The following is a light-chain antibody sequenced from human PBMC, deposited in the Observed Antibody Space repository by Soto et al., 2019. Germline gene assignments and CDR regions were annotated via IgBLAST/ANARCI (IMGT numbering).Light chain of an antibody. CDR3: ATWDDSLNGYV. CDR1: SSNVGSNT. Sequence: QSVLTQPPSVSETPGQRVTISCSGSSSNVGSNTVNWYQQLPGTAPKLLTFGNNQRPSGVPDRFSGSKSGTSASLAISGLKSEDEADYYCATWDDSLNGYVFGTGTKLTVL. V-gene: IGLV1-44*01. CDR2: GNN. J-gene: IGLJ1*01.